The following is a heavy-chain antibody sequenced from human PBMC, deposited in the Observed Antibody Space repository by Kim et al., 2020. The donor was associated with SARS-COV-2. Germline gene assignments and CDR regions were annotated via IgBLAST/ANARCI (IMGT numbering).Heavy chain of an antibody. V-gene: IGHV3-30*04. Sequence: GGSLRLFCAASGFTFSSYAMHWVRQAPGTGLEWVAVISYDGSNKYYADSVKGRFTISRDNSKNTLYLQMNSLRAEDPAVYYCARGGGYGDYCGHGTLVTV. D-gene: IGHD5-18*01. CDR1: GFTFSSYA. CDR2: ISYDGSNK. J-gene: IGHJ4*01. CDR3: ARGGGYGDY.